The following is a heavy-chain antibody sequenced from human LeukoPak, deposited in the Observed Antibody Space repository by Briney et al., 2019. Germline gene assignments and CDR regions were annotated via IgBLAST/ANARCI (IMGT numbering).Heavy chain of an antibody. CDR3: ARETAGTSDF. D-gene: IGHD2-21*02. CDR2: ITGSGDIK. V-gene: IGHV3-48*03. J-gene: IGHJ4*02. CDR1: GFTFFNYE. Sequence: PGGALRPSCAASGFTFFNYEMNWVRQAPGKGLEWVSYITGSGDIKNYADSVKGRFAISRDNAKNSLFLQMNSLRAEDTALYYCARETAGTSDFWGQGTLVTVSS.